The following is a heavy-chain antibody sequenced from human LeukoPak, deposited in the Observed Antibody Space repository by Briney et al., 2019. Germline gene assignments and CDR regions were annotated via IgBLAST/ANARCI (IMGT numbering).Heavy chain of an antibody. V-gene: IGHV3-23*01. J-gene: IGHJ4*02. CDR3: VKAREAYSSNYYFDY. CDR2: ISGSGGST. D-gene: IGHD6-13*01. Sequence: WIRQPPGKGLEWVSAISGSGGSTFYADSVKGRFTISRDNSKNTLYLQMNSLRAEDTAVYYCVKAREAYSSNYYFDYWGQGTLVTVSS.